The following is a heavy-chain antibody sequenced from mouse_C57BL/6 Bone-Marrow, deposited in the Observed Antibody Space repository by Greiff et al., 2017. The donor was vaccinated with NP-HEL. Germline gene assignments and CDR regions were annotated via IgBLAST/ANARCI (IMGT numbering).Heavy chain of an antibody. J-gene: IGHJ3*01. CDR1: GFTFSDAW. Sequence: EVKLLESGGGLVQPGGSMKLSCAASGFTFSDAWMDWVRQSPEKGLEWVAEIRNKANNHATYYAGSVKGRLTISRDDSKSSVYLQMNSLRAEDTGFYYCTIMATVGGFAYWGQGTLVTVCA. CDR2: IRNKANNHAT. V-gene: IGHV6-6*01. D-gene: IGHD2-13*01. CDR3: TIMATVGGFAY.